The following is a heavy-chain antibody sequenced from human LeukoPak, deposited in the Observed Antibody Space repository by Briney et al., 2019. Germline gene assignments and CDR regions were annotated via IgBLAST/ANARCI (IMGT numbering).Heavy chain of an antibody. CDR1: GGSLSDYY. J-gene: IGHJ5*02. CDR2: IYYSGST. Sequence: PSETLSLTCAVYGGSLSDYYWSWIRQPPGKGLEWIGSIYYSGSTYYNPSLKSRVTISVDTSKNQFSLKLSSVTAADTAVYYCARGAYDFWIPNWFDPWGQGTLVTVSS. D-gene: IGHD3-3*01. CDR3: ARGAYDFWIPNWFDP. V-gene: IGHV4-34*01.